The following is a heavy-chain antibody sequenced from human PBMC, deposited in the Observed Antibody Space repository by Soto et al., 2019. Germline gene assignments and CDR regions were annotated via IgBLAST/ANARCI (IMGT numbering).Heavy chain of an antibody. J-gene: IGHJ3*02. D-gene: IGHD2-15*01. V-gene: IGHV1-3*01. CDR2: INAGNGNT. Sequence: QVQLVQSGAEVKKPGASVKVSCKASGYTFTSYAMHWVRQAPGQRLEWMGWINAGNGNTKYSQKFQGRVTITRDTYASTAYMELSSLRSEDPAVYYCARGAKTDCSGGSCPDAFDIWGQGTMVTVSS. CDR3: ARGAKTDCSGGSCPDAFDI. CDR1: GYTFTSYA.